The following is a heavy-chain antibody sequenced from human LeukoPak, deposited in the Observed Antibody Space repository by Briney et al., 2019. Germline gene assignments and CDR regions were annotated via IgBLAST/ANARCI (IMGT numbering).Heavy chain of an antibody. CDR1: GFTFTRYG. J-gene: IGHJ4*02. D-gene: IGHD4/OR15-4a*01. CDR3: ARRERQSANYYYFDY. CDR2: ISGGTSAV. Sequence: PGGSLRLSCAASGFTFTRYGVVWVRQAPGKGLEWVSYISGGTSAVYYADSVRGRFTISRDNAKNSLYLQMNSLRDDDTAVYYCARRERQSANYYYFDYWGQGTLVTVSS. V-gene: IGHV3-48*02.